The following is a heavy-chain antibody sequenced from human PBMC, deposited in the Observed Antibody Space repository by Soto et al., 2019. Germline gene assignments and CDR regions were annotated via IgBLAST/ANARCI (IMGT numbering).Heavy chain of an antibody. CDR2: IYYSGNT. CDR3: ARVLVVPDAVLDYYGFDV. CDR1: GGPIKSDY. J-gene: IGHJ6*02. Sequence: SETLSLTCSVSGGPIKSDYWSWIRQPPGKGLEWIGCIYYSGNTKYNPSLKSRVTISIDTPKNQLSLKLSSVTAGDTAVYYCARVLVVPDAVLDYYGFDVWGQGTTVTVSS. V-gene: IGHV4-59*01. D-gene: IGHD2-2*01.